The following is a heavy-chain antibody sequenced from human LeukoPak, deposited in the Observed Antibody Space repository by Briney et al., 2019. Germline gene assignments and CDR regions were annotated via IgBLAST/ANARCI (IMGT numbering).Heavy chain of an antibody. J-gene: IGHJ6*02. CDR1: GFTFSSYG. Sequence: GGSLRLSCAASGFTFSSYGMHWVRQAPGKGLEWVAVISYDGSNKYYADSVKGRFTISRDNSKNTLYLQMNSLRAEDTAVYYCAKESRYSSGWYGSYYYYGMDVWGQGTTVTVSS. V-gene: IGHV3-30*18. D-gene: IGHD6-19*01. CDR3: AKESRYSSGWYGSYYYYGMDV. CDR2: ISYDGSNK.